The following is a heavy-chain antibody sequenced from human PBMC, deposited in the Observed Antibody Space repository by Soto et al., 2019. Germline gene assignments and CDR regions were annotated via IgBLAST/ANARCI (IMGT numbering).Heavy chain of an antibody. CDR2: IYYTGNT. D-gene: IGHD1-26*01. V-gene: IGHV4-59*13. CDR3: AIAQSFELNNWFDP. CDR1: GGSISTYY. J-gene: IGHJ5*02. Sequence: SETLSLTCTVTGGSISTYYWSWIRQPPGKGLEWIGHIYYTGNTNYNPSLKSRVTISVDTSTNRFSLRPRSVSAADTAVYYCAIAQSFELNNWFDPWGQGTLVTVSS.